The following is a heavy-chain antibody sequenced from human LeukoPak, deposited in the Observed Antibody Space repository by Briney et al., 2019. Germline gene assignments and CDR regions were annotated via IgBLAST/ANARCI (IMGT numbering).Heavy chain of an antibody. J-gene: IGHJ4*02. CDR3: ARGSLRQQLVPGY. CDR2: MNPNSCNT. V-gene: IGHV1-8*01. Sequence: ASVKVSCKASVYTFTRYDIHWVRQATGQGLEWMGWMNPNSCNTGYAQKFQGRVTMTRNTSISTAYMELSSLRSEDTAVYYCARGSLRQQLVPGYWGQGTLVTVSS. CDR1: VYTFTRYD. D-gene: IGHD6-13*01.